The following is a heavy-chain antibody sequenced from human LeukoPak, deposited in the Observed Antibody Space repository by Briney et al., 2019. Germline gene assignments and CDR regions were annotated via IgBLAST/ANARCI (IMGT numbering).Heavy chain of an antibody. Sequence: GGSLRLSCAASGFTCYDYGMSWVPQAPGKGVVWVSGINWNGGSTGYADSVKGRFTISRDNAKNSLYLQMNSLRAEDTALYYCARGTSGSYHPRYFDYWGQGTLVTVSS. J-gene: IGHJ4*02. CDR2: INWNGGST. CDR1: GFTCYDYG. V-gene: IGHV3-20*04. D-gene: IGHD3-10*01. CDR3: ARGTSGSYHPRYFDY.